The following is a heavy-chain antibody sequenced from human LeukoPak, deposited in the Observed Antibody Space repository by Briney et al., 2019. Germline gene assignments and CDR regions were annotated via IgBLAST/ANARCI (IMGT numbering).Heavy chain of an antibody. CDR2: IHYSGRAN. V-gene: IGHV4-59*08. CDR3: ARAESGDFDY. J-gene: IGHJ4*02. Sequence: PSETLSLTCTVSGGSISDYYWSWIRQPPGKGLEYIGYIHYSGRANSVSNNYNPSLKSRVTISVDTSKKQFSLRLTSVTAADTAVYFCARAESGDFDYWGQGTLVTVSS. D-gene: IGHD1-1*01. CDR1: GGSISDYY.